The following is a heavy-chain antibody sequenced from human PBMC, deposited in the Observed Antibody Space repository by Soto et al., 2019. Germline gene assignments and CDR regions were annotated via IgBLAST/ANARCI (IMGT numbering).Heavy chain of an antibody. CDR2: IIPISGAA. D-gene: IGHD3-3*01. J-gene: IGHJ6*02. V-gene: IGHV1-69*13. Sequence: ASVKVSCKASGVTLSNYGVSWVRQAPGQGLEWMGGIIPISGAAKYAPRFQGRVTISADESANTAYLEVNILRSEDTAVYYCARERPNAIFGVVLSYGMDVWGQGTTVTVSS. CDR1: GVTLSNYG. CDR3: ARERPNAIFGVVLSYGMDV.